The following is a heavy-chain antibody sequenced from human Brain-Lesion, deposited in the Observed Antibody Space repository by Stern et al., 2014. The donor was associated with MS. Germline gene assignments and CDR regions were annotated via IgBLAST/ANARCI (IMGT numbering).Heavy chain of an antibody. D-gene: IGHD3-3*01. CDR2: IKEDGTEK. V-gene: IGHV3-7*01. CDR1: GFTFGNYW. Sequence: EVHLVESGGGLVQPGGSLTISCTAAGFTFGNYWMTWVRQAPGKGLEWVANIKEDGTEKNYVDSVKGRFTISRDNARNSLYVQMNSLRVEDTALYYCARVYNTIYGIVTQRGSGMDVWGQGTTVIVSS. CDR3: ARVYNTIYGIVTQRGSGMDV. J-gene: IGHJ6*02.